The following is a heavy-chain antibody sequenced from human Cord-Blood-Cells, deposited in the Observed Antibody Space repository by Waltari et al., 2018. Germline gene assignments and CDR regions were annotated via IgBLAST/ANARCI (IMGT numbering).Heavy chain of an antibody. Sequence: QLQLQESGPGLVKPSETLSLTCTVSGGSISSRSYYWGWIRQPPGKGLEWIGSIYYSGSTYDNPSLKSRVTISVDTSKNQFSLKLSSVTAAGTAVYYCARHPVPAAIYLWGQGTLVTVSS. CDR3: ARHPVPAAIYL. CDR1: GGSISSRSYY. J-gene: IGHJ4*02. V-gene: IGHV4-39*01. CDR2: IYYSGST. D-gene: IGHD2-2*01.